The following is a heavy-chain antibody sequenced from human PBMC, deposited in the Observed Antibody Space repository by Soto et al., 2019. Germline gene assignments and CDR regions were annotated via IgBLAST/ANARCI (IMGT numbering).Heavy chain of an antibody. D-gene: IGHD3-22*01. J-gene: IGHJ4*02. CDR2: IYYSGST. Sequence: QVQLQESGPGLVKPSETLSLNCTVSGGPISSYYWSWIRQSPGKGLEWIGYIYYSGSTNYNPSLTSRVTISVDTSTTQFSLELSSVTAADTAVYYCARGSSGWPPRVDYWGQGTLVTVSS. CDR1: GGPISSYY. CDR3: ARGSSGWPPRVDY. V-gene: IGHV4-59*01.